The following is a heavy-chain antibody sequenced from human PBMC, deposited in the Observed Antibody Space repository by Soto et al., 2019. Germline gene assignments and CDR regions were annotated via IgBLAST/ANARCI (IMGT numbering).Heavy chain of an antibody. V-gene: IGHV4-4*07. CDR1: GGSISTHY. CDR3: ARGIDYSWFAP. CDR2: IYVSGTT. J-gene: IGHJ5*02. Sequence: QVQLHESGPGLVKPSDTLSLTCTVSGGSISTHYWSWIRQPAGKGLEWIGRIYVSGTTNYNPSLESRVTMSIDTSKNQFSLRLSSVTAADTAIYYCARGIDYSWFAPWGQGTLVTVSS.